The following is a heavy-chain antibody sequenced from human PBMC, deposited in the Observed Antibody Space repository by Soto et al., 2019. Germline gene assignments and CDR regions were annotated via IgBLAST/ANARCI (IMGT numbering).Heavy chain of an antibody. CDR2: TLYSGRP. D-gene: IGHD3-22*01. V-gene: IGHV4-61*08. CDR3: ARHDFYHSTLDI. J-gene: IGHJ3*02. CDR1: GGSVGSGAYY. Sequence: SETLSLTCRVYGGSVGSGAYYWSWIRQPPGKGLEWIGYTLYSGRPIYNPSLQSLQSRVTISVDTSRNQFSLRLASVTAAGTALYYCARHDFYHSTLDIWGQGTLAT.